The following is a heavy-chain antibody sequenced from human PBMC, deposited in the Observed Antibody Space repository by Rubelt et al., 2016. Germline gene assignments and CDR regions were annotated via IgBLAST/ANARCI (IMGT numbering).Heavy chain of an antibody. Sequence: ADSVKGRFTVSRDNAKNTLYLQMNSLRAEDTAVYYCARDLWQHILVVTTFDYYGMDVWGQGTTVTVSS. J-gene: IGHJ6*02. D-gene: IGHD2-21*02. V-gene: IGHV3-74*01. CDR3: ARDLWQHILVVTTFDYYGMDV.